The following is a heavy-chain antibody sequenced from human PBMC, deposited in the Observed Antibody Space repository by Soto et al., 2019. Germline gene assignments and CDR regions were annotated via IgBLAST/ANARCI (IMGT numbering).Heavy chain of an antibody. CDR3: ARDIYDSSGYYFPSFDY. CDR2: ISPYNGTA. CDR1: GYRFTSYG. Sequence: ASVKVSCKASGYRFTSYGIAWVRQVPGQGPEWMGWISPYNGTANYAQKFQGRVVITADKSTSTAYMELRSLRSEDTAVYYCARDIYDSSGYYFPSFDYWG. J-gene: IGHJ4*01. D-gene: IGHD3-22*01. V-gene: IGHV1-18*01.